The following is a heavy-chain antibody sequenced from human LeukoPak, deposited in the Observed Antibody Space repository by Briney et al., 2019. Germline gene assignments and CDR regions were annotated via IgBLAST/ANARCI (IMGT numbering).Heavy chain of an antibody. Sequence: GGSLRLSCAASGYTFTSYAMNWVRQAPGQGLEWMGWINTNTGNPTYAQGFTGRFVFSLDTSVSTAYLQISSLKAEDTAVYYCARTHTVTGAFDIWGQGTMVTVSS. CDR2: INTNTGNP. J-gene: IGHJ3*02. D-gene: IGHD4-17*01. CDR3: ARTHTVTGAFDI. CDR1: GYTFTSYA. V-gene: IGHV7-4-1*02.